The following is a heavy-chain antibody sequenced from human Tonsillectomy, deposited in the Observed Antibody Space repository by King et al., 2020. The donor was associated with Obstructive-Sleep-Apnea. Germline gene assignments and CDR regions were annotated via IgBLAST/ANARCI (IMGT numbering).Heavy chain of an antibody. V-gene: IGHV4-59*08. CDR2: IYYNGNT. J-gene: IGHJ4*02. D-gene: IGHD3-10*01. CDR1: GGSISSYY. CDR3: ARHTYYGSGGNPDF. Sequence: QLQESGPGLVKPSETLSLTCTVSGGSISSYYWSWIRQPPGKGLEWLGYIYYNGNTYYSPYLKSRVTMSVDTSKKQFSLTLSSVTAADTAVYYCARHTYYGSGGNPDFWGQGTLVTVSS.